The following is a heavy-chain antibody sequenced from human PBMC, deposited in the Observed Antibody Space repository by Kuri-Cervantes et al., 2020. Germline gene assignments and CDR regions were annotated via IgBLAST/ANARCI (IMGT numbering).Heavy chain of an antibody. V-gene: IGHV4-34*11. CDR2: IDYSGST. CDR3: ATWAFDCSSPGCYPNAFDI. CDR1: GGSFSGYY. J-gene: IGHJ3*02. D-gene: IGHD2-2*01. Sequence: SETLSLTCAVYGGSFSGYYWNWIRQPPGKGLEWIGYIDYSGSTRHNPSLKSRVTMSVDTSKNEFSLNLISVTSADTAVYYCATWAFDCSSPGCYPNAFDIWGQGTMVTVSS.